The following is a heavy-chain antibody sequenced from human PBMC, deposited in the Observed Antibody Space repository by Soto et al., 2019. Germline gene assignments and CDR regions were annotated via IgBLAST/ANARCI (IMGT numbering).Heavy chain of an antibody. CDR3: SRELSRTYSFDY. CDR1: GYTFTSYY. Sequence: QVQLVQSGAEVKKPGASVKVSCKASGYTFTSYYMHWVRQAPGQGLEWMGIINPSGGSTTYARKFQGRVTMTRDTSTSTVYMELSSLRSDDTAVYYCSRELSRTYSFDYWGQGTLVTVSS. CDR2: INPSGGST. V-gene: IGHV1-46*03. J-gene: IGHJ4*02.